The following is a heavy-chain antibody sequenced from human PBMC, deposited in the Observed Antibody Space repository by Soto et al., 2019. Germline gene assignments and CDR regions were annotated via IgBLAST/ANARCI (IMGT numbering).Heavy chain of an antibody. V-gene: IGHV3-30*18. D-gene: IGHD6-19*01. J-gene: IGHJ6*02. CDR1: GFTFSSYG. Sequence: QVQLVESGGGVVQPGRSLRLSCAASGFTFSSYGMHWVRQAPGKGLEWVAVISYDGSNKYYADSVKGRFTISRDNSKNTLYLQMNSLRAEDTAVYYCAKDIAVAHYYYGMDVWGQGTTVTVSS. CDR2: ISYDGSNK. CDR3: AKDIAVAHYYYGMDV.